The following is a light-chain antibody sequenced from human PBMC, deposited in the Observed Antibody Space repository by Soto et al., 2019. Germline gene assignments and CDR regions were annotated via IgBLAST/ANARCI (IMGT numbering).Light chain of an antibody. CDR3: QQYDSYPLT. CDR2: KAS. CDR1: QSIGSW. V-gene: IGKV1-5*03. J-gene: IGKJ4*01. Sequence: DIQMTQSPSTLSASVGDRVTITCRASQSIGSWLAWHQQEPGKAPKLLIYKASSLESGVPSRFSGSGSGTEFTLSISSLQPDXSATYYCQQYDSYPLTFGGGTKVEIK.